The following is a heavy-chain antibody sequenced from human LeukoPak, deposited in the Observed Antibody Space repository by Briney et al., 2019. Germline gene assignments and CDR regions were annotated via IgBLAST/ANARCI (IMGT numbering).Heavy chain of an antibody. CDR1: GGSISSSGYY. Sequence: PSETLSLTCTVSGGSISSSGYYWSWIRQHPGKGLEWIGYIYYSGSTYYNPSLKSRVTISVDTSKNQFSLKLRSVTAADTAVYYLAREASSSRGAHAFDIWGQGTMVTVSS. D-gene: IGHD6-13*01. CDR2: IYYSGST. J-gene: IGHJ3*02. CDR3: AREASSSRGAHAFDI. V-gene: IGHV4-31*03.